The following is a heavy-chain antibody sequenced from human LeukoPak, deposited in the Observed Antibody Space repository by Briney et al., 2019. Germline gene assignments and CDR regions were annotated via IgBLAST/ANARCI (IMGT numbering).Heavy chain of an antibody. V-gene: IGHV3-21*01. Sequence: GGSLRLSCAASGFTFSSYSMNWVRQAPGKGLEWGSSISSSSMYIYYANSVNGRFTISRDNAKNSMYLQMNSLRAEDTAVYYCARELLSYAFDIWGQGTMVTVSS. CDR3: ARELLSYAFDI. CDR1: GFTFSSYS. CDR2: ISSSSMYI. D-gene: IGHD3-10*01. J-gene: IGHJ3*02.